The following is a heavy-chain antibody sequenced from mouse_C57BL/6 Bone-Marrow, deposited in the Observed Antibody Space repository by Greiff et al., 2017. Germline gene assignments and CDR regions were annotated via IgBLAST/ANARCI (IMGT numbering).Heavy chain of an antibody. V-gene: IGHV1-18*01. J-gene: IGHJ3*01. Sequence: EVQLQQSGPELVKPGASVKIPCKASGYTFTDYNMDWVKQSHGKSLEWIGDINPNNGGTIYNQKFKGKATLTVDKSSSTAYMELRSLTSEDTAVYYCARGGTTVVEGWDWGQGTLVTVSA. D-gene: IGHD1-1*01. CDR2: INPNNGGT. CDR1: GYTFTDYN. CDR3: ARGGTTVVEGWD.